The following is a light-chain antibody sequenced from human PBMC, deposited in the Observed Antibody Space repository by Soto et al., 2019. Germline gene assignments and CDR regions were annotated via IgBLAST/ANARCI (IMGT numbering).Light chain of an antibody. J-gene: IGKJ1*01. CDR1: QSISTS. CDR3: QEYNTYSWA. CDR2: DAS. Sequence: IHMTHSPSTLSAFVVYRVTITCLASQSISTSLAWYQQKPGRAPKLLIYDASSLQRGVPSRFSGSGSGTEFALTISSLQPDDFATYHCQEYNTYSWAFGQGTKVDI. V-gene: IGKV1-5*01.